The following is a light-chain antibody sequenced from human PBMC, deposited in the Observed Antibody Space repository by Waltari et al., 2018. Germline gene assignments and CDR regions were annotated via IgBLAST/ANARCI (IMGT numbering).Light chain of an antibody. CDR1: QTVSRY. CDR3: QKRDGIPFS. CDR2: TAS. Sequence: DINMTQSPYSLSASVGDTVTISCRASQTVSRYLNWYQQRPGEAPNLLIYTASNLQSVIQSGFSGSVSGTDYTLTISGIQYGDFATYCCQKRDGIPFSFGQGTKLEVK. V-gene: IGKV1-39*01. J-gene: IGKJ2*03.